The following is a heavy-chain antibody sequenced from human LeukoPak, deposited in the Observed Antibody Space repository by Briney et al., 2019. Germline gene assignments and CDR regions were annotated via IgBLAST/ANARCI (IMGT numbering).Heavy chain of an antibody. CDR1: GGSISSSSYY. CDR3: ARAGYCSGGSCSGFDP. Sequence: SETLSLTCTVSGGSISSSSYYWGSIRPPPGKGLEWIGSIYYSGSTYYNPSLMSRVTISVDTSKNQFSLKLSSVTAADTAVYYCARAGYCSGGSCSGFDPWGQGTLVTVSS. CDR2: IYYSGST. J-gene: IGHJ5*02. V-gene: IGHV4-39*01. D-gene: IGHD2-15*01.